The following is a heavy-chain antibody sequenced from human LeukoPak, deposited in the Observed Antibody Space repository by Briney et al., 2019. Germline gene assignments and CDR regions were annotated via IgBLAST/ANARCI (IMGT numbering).Heavy chain of an antibody. Sequence: PGGSLRLSCAASGFTVSSNSMSWVRQAPGKGLEWVSVIYSGGSTYYADSVKGRFTISRDNSKNTLYLQMNSLRAEDTAVYYCASDYYDTRAFDIWGQGTMVTVSS. D-gene: IGHD3-22*01. CDR3: ASDYYDTRAFDI. CDR2: IYSGGST. J-gene: IGHJ3*02. V-gene: IGHV3-53*01. CDR1: GFTVSSNS.